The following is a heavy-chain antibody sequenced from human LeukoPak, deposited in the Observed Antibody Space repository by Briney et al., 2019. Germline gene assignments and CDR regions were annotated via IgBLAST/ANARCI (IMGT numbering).Heavy chain of an antibody. CDR1: GGSISPYY. Sequence: SETLSLTCTVSGGSISPYYWSWIRQPPGKELEWIGYIYHSGSTKYNPSLKSRVTISVDTSQNQFSLKLSSVTAADTAVYYCARDGYSGSDALWGQGTLVTVSS. CDR3: ARDGYSGSDAL. CDR2: IYHSGST. V-gene: IGHV4-59*01. J-gene: IGHJ4*02. D-gene: IGHD5-12*01.